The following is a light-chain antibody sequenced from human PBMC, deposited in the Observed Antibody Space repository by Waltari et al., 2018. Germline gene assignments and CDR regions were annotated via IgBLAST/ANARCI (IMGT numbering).Light chain of an antibody. CDR2: KDS. V-gene: IGLV3-27*01. J-gene: IGLJ3*02. Sequence: SYELTQPSSVSVSPGQTARITCPGDVLTTQYVRWFQQKPGQAPVLLIYKDSERPSVIPERFSGSSSGTTVTLTISGAQVEDEADYDCYSAADSDPWVFGGGTKRTVL. CDR1: VLTTQY. CDR3: YSAADSDPWV.